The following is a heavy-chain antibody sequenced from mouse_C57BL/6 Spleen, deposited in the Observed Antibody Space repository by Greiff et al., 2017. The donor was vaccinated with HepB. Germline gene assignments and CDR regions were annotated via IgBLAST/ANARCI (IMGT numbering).Heavy chain of an antibody. J-gene: IGHJ4*01. Sequence: VQLQQSGAELVRPGSSVKLSCKASGYTFTSYWMDWVKQRPGQGLEWIGNIYPSDSETHYNQKFKDKATLTVDKSSSTAYMQLSSLTSEDSAVYYCAREGDLREMDYWGQRTSVTVSS. V-gene: IGHV1-61*01. CDR3: AREGDLREMDY. CDR1: GYTFTSYW. CDR2: IYPSDSET. D-gene: IGHD1-1*01.